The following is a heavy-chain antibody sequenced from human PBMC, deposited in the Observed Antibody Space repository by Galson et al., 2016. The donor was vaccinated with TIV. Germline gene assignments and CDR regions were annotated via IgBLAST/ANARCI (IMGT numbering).Heavy chain of an antibody. D-gene: IGHD2-2*01. CDR2: TKDKGNSYTS. CDR3: ARLVREATGH. V-gene: IGHV3-72*01. J-gene: IGHJ1*01. Sequence: SLRLSCAAPGFRFSDHYMDWVRQAPGKGPEWVARTKDKGNSYTSEYGASVKCRFTISRDDSKNLLYLQMNSLNTGDTAVYYCARLVREATGHWGQGTLVTVSS. CDR1: GFRFSDHY.